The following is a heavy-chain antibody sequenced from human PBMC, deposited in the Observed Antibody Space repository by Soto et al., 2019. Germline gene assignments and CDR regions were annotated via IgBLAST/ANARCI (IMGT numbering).Heavy chain of an antibody. V-gene: IGHV3-23*01. CDR3: AKRATGTYFDY. J-gene: IGHJ4*02. Sequence: WGSLRLSCAASGFTFSSYAMSWVRQAPGKGLEWVSVISGSGDSTYYADSVKGRFTISRDNSKNTLYLQMNSLRAEDTAVYYCAKRATGTYFDYWGQGTLVNVSS. CDR1: GFTFSSYA. D-gene: IGHD1-1*01. CDR2: ISGSGDST.